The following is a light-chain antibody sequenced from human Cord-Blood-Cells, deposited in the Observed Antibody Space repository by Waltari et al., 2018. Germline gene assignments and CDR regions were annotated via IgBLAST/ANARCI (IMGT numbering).Light chain of an antibody. V-gene: IGKV4-1*01. CDR2: WAA. Sequence: DIVMTQSPDSLAVSLGERAPINCKSSQSVLYSSNNKNYLAWYQQKPGQPPKLLIYWAATRESGVPDRFSGSGSGTDFTLTISSLQAEDVAVYYCQQYYSTLFTFGPGTKVEIK. CDR3: QQYYSTLFT. CDR1: QSVLYSSNNKNY. J-gene: IGKJ3*01.